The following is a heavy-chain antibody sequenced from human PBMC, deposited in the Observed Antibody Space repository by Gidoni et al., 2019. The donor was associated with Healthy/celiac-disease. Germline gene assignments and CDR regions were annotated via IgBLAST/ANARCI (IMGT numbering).Heavy chain of an antibody. D-gene: IGHD1-1*01. J-gene: IGHJ6*02. Sequence: QVQLVQSGAEVKKPGAPVQVSCKASGYTFTSYYMHWVRQAPGQGRGWMGIINPSGGSTSYAQKFQGRVTMTRDTSTSTVYMERSSLRSEDTAVYYCARRGPLENYYYYYGMDVWGQGTTVTVSS. CDR1: GYTFTSYY. CDR2: INPSGGST. V-gene: IGHV1-46*01. CDR3: ARRGPLENYYYYYGMDV.